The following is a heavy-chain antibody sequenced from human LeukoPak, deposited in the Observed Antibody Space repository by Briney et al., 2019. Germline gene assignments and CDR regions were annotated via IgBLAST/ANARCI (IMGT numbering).Heavy chain of an antibody. Sequence: PGGSLRLSCAASGFTFSSYAMSWVRQAPGKGLEWVSAISGSGGSTYYADSVKGRFTISRDNSKNTLYLQMNSLRAEDTAVYYCAKDKVVPVYYYYYGMDVWGQGTTVTVSS. J-gene: IGHJ6*02. CDR1: GFTFSSYA. CDR2: ISGSGGST. CDR3: AKDKVVPVYYYYYGMDV. D-gene: IGHD2-2*01. V-gene: IGHV3-23*01.